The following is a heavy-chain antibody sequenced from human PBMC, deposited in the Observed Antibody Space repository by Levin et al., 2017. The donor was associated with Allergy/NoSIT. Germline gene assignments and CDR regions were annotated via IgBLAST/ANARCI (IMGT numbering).Heavy chain of an antibody. D-gene: IGHD5-12*01. J-gene: IGHJ4*02. CDR1: GYSFTNYW. CDR2: IYPGDSDT. V-gene: IGHV5-51*01. CDR3: ARRAATEYTYSRGLEY. Sequence: GGSLRLSCKGSGYSFTNYWISWVRQMPGKGLEWMGIIYPGDSDTRYSQSFQGQFTISADKSITTAYLQMSSLKASDTAMYYCARRAATEYTYSRGLEYWGQGTLVTVSS.